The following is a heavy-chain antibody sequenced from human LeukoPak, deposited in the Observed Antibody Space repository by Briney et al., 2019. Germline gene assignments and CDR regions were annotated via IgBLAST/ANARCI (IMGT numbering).Heavy chain of an antibody. D-gene: IGHD5-12*01. J-gene: IGHJ6*02. CDR2: ISAYNGNT. V-gene: IGHV1-18*01. CDR1: GYTFTSYG. Sequence: ASVKVSCKASGYTFTSYGISWVRQAPGQGLEWMGWISAYNGNTNYAQKLQGRVTMTTDTSTSTAYMELRSLRSDDTAVYYCARGTSGYNGYLSYYYYGMDVWGQGTTVTVSS. CDR3: ARGTSGYNGYLSYYYYGMDV.